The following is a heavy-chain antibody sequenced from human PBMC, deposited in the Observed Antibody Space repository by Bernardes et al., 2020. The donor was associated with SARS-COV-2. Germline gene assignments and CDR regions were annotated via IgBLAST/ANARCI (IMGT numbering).Heavy chain of an antibody. D-gene: IGHD4-4*01. CDR2: IYSGGST. CDR1: GFTFDGYA. J-gene: IGHJ6*02. CDR3: ARDLQHYGMDV. V-gene: IGHV3-66*02. Sequence: GGSLRLSCAASGFTFDGYAMSWVRQAPGKGLEWVSVIYSGGSTYYADSVKGRFTIPRDNSKNTLYLQMNSLRAEDTAVYYCARDLQHYGMDVWGQGTTVTVSS.